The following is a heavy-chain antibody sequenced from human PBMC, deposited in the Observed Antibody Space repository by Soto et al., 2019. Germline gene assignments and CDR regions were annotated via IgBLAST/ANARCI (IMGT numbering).Heavy chain of an antibody. D-gene: IGHD6-13*01. CDR3: ARIAASGRGWDV. CDR1: GFTFSSYW. J-gene: IGHJ6*02. CDR2: IKQDGSEE. Sequence: EVQLVESEGGLVQPGGSLRLSCVDSGFTFSSYWMSWVRQAPVKGLEWVGNIKQDGSEENYADSVKGRFTISRDNAKNSMYLQMNSLRVEDTAVYYCARIAASGRGWDVWGQGTTVVVSS. V-gene: IGHV3-7*01.